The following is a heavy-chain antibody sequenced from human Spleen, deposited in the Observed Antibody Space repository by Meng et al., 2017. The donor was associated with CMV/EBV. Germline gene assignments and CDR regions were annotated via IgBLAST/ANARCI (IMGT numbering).Heavy chain of an antibody. CDR1: GFTFSNYG. J-gene: IGHJ4*02. Sequence: GESLKISCAASGFTFSNYGIHWVRQAPGKGLEWVAVISYDGSNKYYADSVKGRFTISRDNSKNTLYLQMNSLRAEDTAVYYCARRLQPYYFDYWGQGTLVTVSS. D-gene: IGHD4-11*01. CDR2: ISYDGSNK. CDR3: ARRLQPYYFDY. V-gene: IGHV3-30*19.